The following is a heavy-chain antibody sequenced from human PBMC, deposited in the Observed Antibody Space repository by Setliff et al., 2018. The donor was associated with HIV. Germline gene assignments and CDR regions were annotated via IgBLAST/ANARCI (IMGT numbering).Heavy chain of an antibody. Sequence: PGESLKISCAASGVSFNNYAMSWVRQAPGEGLEWVSAILSTGERTFYADSVKGRFTISRDNSKNTVYLQMNSLRAEDTAEYYCAKELAASGLGYFDSWGRGILVTVSS. CDR2: ILSTGERT. D-gene: IGHD3-22*01. CDR3: AKELAASGLGYFDS. J-gene: IGHJ4*02. CDR1: GVSFNNYA. V-gene: IGHV3-23*01.